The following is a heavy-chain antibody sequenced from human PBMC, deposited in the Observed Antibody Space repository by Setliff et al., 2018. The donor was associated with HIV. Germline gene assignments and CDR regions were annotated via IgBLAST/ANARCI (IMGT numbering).Heavy chain of an antibody. CDR3: AKDPRAAVATICDY. D-gene: IGHD5-12*01. V-gene: IGHV3-64*01. J-gene: IGHJ4*02. CDR2: ISSNGGST. CDR1: GFTFSSYA. Sequence: GGSLRLSCAASGFTFSSYAMHWVRQAPGKGLEYVSAISSNGGSTYYANSVKGRFTISRDNSKNTLYLQMGSLRAEDTAVYYCAKDPRAAVATICDYWGQGTLVTVSS.